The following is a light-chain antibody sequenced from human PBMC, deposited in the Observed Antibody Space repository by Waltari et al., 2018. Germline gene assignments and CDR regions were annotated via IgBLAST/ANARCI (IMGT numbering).Light chain of an antibody. CDR3: HQYYTYPWT. Sequence: DIEMTQSPSTLSASVGDRVTITCRARQSISRWLAWYQQKPGKAPKLLIYEASSLESGVPSRFSGSGSGTEFTLIISSLQPDDFATYYCHQYYTYPWTFGQGTKVESK. V-gene: IGKV1-5*03. J-gene: IGKJ1*01. CDR2: EAS. CDR1: QSISRW.